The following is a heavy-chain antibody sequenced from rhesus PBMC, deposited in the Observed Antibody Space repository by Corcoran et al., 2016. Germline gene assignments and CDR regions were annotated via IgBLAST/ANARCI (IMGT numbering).Heavy chain of an antibody. CDR3: ACRIGMNYGLHS. Sequence: QVQLQESGPGLVTPSETLSLACAVPGGSINSGPYYWSWIRPPPGKALEVLGFITYNGYTDYNPSLKSRVTISGDTSKNQFSLNLNSVTAADTAVYYCACRIGMNYGLHSWGQGVVVTVSS. J-gene: IGHJ6*01. V-gene: IGHV4-122*02. CDR1: GGSINSGPYY. CDR2: ITYNGYT. D-gene: IGHD3-9*01.